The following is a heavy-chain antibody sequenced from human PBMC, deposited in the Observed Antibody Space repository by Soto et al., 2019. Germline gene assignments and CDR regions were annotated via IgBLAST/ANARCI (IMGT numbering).Heavy chain of an antibody. CDR1: GYTFTSYG. Sequence: VASVKVSCKASGYTFTSYGISWVRQAPGQGLEWMGWISAYNGNTNYAQKLQGRVTMTTDTSTSTAYMELRSLRSDDTAVYYCARGSMVRGVIDYYYGMDVWGQGTTVTVSS. CDR2: ISAYNGNT. V-gene: IGHV1-18*01. CDR3: ARGSMVRGVIDYYYGMDV. D-gene: IGHD3-10*01. J-gene: IGHJ6*02.